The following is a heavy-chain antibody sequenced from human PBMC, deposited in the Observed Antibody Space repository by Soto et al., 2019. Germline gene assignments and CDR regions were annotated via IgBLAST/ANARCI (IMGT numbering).Heavy chain of an antibody. CDR2: IYYSGST. CDR1: GYSISSISYY. CDR3: ARRSGYSSGWYYYYYGMDV. J-gene: IGHJ6*02. D-gene: IGHD6-19*01. Sequence: SETLSLTCTLPGYSISSISYYWAWTRQPPGKGLEWIGSIYYSGSTYYNPSLKSRVTISVDTSKNQFSLKLSSVTAADTAVYYCARRSGYSSGWYYYYYGMDVWGQGTTVS. V-gene: IGHV4-39*01.